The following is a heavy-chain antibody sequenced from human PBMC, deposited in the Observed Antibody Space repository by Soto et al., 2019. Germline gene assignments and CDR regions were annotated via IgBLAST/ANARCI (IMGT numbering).Heavy chain of an antibody. CDR2: IYPGDSDT. V-gene: IGHV5-51*01. D-gene: IGHD6-13*01. CDR3: ARTAAAGKYYYGVDV. CDR1: VDKFTRYR. J-gene: IGHJ6*02. Sequence: GGAEKISCKRCVDKFTRYRIWPERHITGKGLEWMGIIYPGDSDTRYSPSFQGQVTISADKSISTAYLQWSSLKASDTAIYYCARTAAAGKYYYGVDVWGQGTTVTVSS.